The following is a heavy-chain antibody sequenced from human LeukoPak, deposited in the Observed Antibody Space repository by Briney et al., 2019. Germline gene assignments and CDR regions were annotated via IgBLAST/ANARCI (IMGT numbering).Heavy chain of an antibody. CDR2: INTDGSIT. Sequence: PERSLRLSCAASGFTFSSYAMHWVRQAPGKGLVWVSRINTDGSITSYADSVKGRFTISRDNAKNTLYLQMNSLRAEDTAVYYCVRIWEGAYWGQGTLVTVSS. CDR1: GFTFSSYA. V-gene: IGHV3-74*01. CDR3: VRIWEGAY. J-gene: IGHJ4*02. D-gene: IGHD1-26*01.